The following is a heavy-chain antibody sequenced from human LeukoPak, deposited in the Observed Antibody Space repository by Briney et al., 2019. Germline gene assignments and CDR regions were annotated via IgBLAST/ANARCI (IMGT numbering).Heavy chain of an antibody. V-gene: IGHV1-18*01. Sequence: ASVKVSCKASGYTFTSYGISWVRQAPGQGLEWMGWISAYNGNTNYAQKLQGRVTMTTDTSTSTAYVELRSLRSDDTAVYYCARDPAVLYYFDYWGQGTLVTVSS. CDR2: ISAYNGNT. J-gene: IGHJ4*02. CDR3: ARDPAVLYYFDY. CDR1: GYTFTSYG. D-gene: IGHD2-8*02.